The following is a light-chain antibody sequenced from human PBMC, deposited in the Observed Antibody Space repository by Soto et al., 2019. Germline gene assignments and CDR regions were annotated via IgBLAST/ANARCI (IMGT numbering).Light chain of an antibody. CDR2: STS. Sequence: DIVMTQSPDSLAVSLGERATINCKSSQSLSTDDFAWYQQKPGQAPRLLIYSTSRRTSGVPDRFSASGSGTDFTLTISSLEPEDFAMYYCQKYDNLPCTFGQGTKLEIK. CDR3: QKYDNLPCT. V-gene: IGKV3-20*01. CDR1: QSLSTDD. J-gene: IGKJ2*02.